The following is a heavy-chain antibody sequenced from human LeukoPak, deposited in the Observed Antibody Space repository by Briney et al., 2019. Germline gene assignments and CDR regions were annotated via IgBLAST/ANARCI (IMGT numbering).Heavy chain of an antibody. CDR3: ASSIQNPYYYDSSGPYGMDV. V-gene: IGHV3-64*01. Sequence: GGSLRLSCAASGFTFSSYAMHWVRQAPGKGLEYVSAISSNGGSTYYANSVKGRFTISRDNSQNTLYLQMGSLRAEDMAVYYCASSIQNPYYYDSSGPYGMDVWGQGTTVTVSS. CDR2: ISSNGGST. J-gene: IGHJ6*02. D-gene: IGHD3-22*01. CDR1: GFTFSSYA.